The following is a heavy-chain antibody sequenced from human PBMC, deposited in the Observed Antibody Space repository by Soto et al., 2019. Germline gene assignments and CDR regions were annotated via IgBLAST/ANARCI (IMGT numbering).Heavy chain of an antibody. CDR2: IYPEDSET. J-gene: IGHJ5*02. Sequence: GESLKISCKGSGYTFGTFWIAWVRQMPGKGLEWMGMIYPEDSETKYSPSFEGQVTFSADKSVKTAYLQWTSLKASDTAIYYCVKTYCTAPTCYNNWFDPWGQGTLVTVSS. CDR1: GYTFGTFW. CDR3: VKTYCTAPTCYNNWFDP. D-gene: IGHD2-8*01. V-gene: IGHV5-51*01.